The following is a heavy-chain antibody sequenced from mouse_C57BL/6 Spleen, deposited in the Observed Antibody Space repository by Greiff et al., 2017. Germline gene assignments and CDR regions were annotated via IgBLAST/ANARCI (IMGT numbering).Heavy chain of an antibody. J-gene: IGHJ4*01. CDR3: TTGGLLWYMDC. V-gene: IGHV14-1*01. Sequence: VQLQQSGAELVRPGASVKLSCTASGFNFKDYYMHWVKQRPEQGLEWIGRIDPEDCDTEYATQFQGKATMTADTSSNTAYLQLSSLTSEDTAVYYYTTGGLLWYMDCWGQGTSVPVSS. D-gene: IGHD2-1*01. CDR2: IDPEDCDT. CDR1: GFNFKDYY.